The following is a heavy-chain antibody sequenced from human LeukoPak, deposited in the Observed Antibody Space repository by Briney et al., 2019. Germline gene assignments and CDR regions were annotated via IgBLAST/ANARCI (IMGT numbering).Heavy chain of an antibody. J-gene: IGHJ5*02. D-gene: IGHD1-7*01. Sequence: GGSLRLSCAASGFTFTDYYMSWIRQAPGKGLEWVSYISSSSSYTNYADSVKGRFTIPRDNAKKSLFLQMNSLRAEDTAVYYCARYNWNYFYWFDPWGQGTLVTVSS. CDR3: ARYNWNYFYWFDP. V-gene: IGHV3-11*06. CDR2: ISSSSSYT. CDR1: GFTFTDYY.